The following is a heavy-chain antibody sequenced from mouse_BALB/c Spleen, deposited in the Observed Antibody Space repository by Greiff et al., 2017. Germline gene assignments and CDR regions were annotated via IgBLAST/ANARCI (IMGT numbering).Heavy chain of an antibody. J-gene: IGHJ3*01. CDR2: ISYDGSN. CDR3: AREDGYGSRGTWFAY. D-gene: IGHD1-1*01. V-gene: IGHV3-6*02. Sequence: QLQQSGPGLVKPSQSLSLTCSVTGYSITSGYYWNWIRQFPGNKLEWMGYISYDGSNNYNPSLKNRISITRDTSKNQFFLKLNSVTTEDTATYYCAREDGYGSRGTWFAYWGQGTLVTVSA. CDR1: GYSITSGYY.